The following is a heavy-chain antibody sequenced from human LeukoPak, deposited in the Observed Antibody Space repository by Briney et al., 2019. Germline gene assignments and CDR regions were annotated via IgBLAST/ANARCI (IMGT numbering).Heavy chain of an antibody. Sequence: PSETLSLTCAVYGGSFSGYYWSCIRQPPGKGLEWIGEINHSGSTNYNPSLKSRVTISVDTSKNQFSLKLSSVTAADTAVYYCARVPGHPPSASDYWGQGTLVTVSS. CDR2: INHSGST. V-gene: IGHV4-34*01. CDR1: GGSFSGYY. J-gene: IGHJ4*02. CDR3: ARVPGHPPSASDY.